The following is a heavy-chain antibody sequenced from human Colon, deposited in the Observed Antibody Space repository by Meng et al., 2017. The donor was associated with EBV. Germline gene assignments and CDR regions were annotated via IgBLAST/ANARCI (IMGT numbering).Heavy chain of an antibody. CDR3: GTLKYTSGFYGPAY. V-gene: IGHV7-4-1*02. J-gene: IGHJ4*02. Sequence: VELGHVGLELKEPGASVKVSCKASGYTFTRYPMNWVRQAPGQGLEWMGWISTNTGNPTYAQGFTGRFVFSVDTSVSTAYLQISSLKAEDTAVYYCGTLKYTSGFYGPAYWGQGALVTVSS. CDR1: GYTFTRYP. D-gene: IGHD6-19*01. CDR2: ISTNTGNP.